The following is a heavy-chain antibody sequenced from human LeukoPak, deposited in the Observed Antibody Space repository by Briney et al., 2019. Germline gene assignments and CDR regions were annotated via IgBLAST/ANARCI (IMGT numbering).Heavy chain of an antibody. CDR1: GFTFSAYT. CDR3: AKSVKGLVVSLYYFDN. V-gene: IGHV3-48*01. CDR2: ISSSSNSI. D-gene: IGHD3-22*01. Sequence: GGSLRLSCAASGFTFSAYTMNWVRLAPGKGLEWVSYISSSSNSIYYADSVKGRFTISRDNSKNTMYLQMNSLRAEDTAVYYCAKSVKGLVVSLYYFDNWGQGTLVTVSS. J-gene: IGHJ4*02.